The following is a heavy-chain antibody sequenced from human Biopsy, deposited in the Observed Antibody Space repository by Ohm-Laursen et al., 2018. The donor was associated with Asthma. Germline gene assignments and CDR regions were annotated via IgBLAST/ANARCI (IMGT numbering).Heavy chain of an antibody. CDR1: GDAMSTSGSY. CDR3: ARAVSSSSYWYFDL. J-gene: IGHJ2*01. V-gene: IGHV4-39*02. CDR2: IYYWGKT. Sequence: GTLSLTCIVSGDAMSTSGSYWGWIRQSPGKGLEWIGGIYYWGKTYYNLSLGSRVNITANKTKNHFSLKVTSVTAADTAVYYCARAVSSSSYWYFDLWGRGDLVTVSS. D-gene: IGHD6-6*01.